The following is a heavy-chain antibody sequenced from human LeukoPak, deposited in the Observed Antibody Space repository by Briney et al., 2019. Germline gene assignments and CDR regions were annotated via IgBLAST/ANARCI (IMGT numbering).Heavy chain of an antibody. D-gene: IGHD6-19*01. CDR1: GFTVSSNY. CDR2: IYSGGST. V-gene: IGHV3-53*01. J-gene: IGHJ4*02. CDR3: ARDGRKVITSGWYYFDC. Sequence: GGSLRLSCAASGFTVSSNYMSWVRQAPGKGLEWVSVIYSGGSTYYADSVKGRFTISRDNSKSTLYLQMNNLRAEDTAVYYCARDGRKVITSGWYYFDCWGQGTLVTVSS.